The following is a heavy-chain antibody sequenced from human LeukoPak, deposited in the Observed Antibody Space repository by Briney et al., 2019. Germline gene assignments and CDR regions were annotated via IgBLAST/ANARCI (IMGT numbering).Heavy chain of an antibody. V-gene: IGHV3-15*01. J-gene: IGHJ4*02. CDR2: ISSKSDGGTT. CDR3: ITEPHDYGDFTFGY. D-gene: IGHD4-17*01. CDR1: GITFSRHW. Sequence: GGSLRLSCVASGITFSRHWMSWVRQAPGKGLEWVGRISSKSDGGTTDYAAPVKGRFTISRDDSTNTLSLQMSGLKAEDTALYFCITEPHDYGDFTFGYWGQGTLVTVSS.